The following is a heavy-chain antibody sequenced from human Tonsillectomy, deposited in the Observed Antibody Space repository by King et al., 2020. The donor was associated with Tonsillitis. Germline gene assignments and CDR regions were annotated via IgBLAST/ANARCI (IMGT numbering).Heavy chain of an antibody. CDR2: ISGSGGST. CDR1: GFTFSSYA. D-gene: IGHD5-18*01. J-gene: IGHJ4*02. V-gene: IGHV3-23*04. CDR3: AKGHTAMVSLFDY. Sequence: DVQLVESGGGLVQPGGSLRLSCAASGFTFSSYAMSWVRQAPGKGLEWVSAISGSGGSTYYADSVKGRFTISRDNSKDPLYLQMNSLRAEDTAVYYCAKGHTAMVSLFDYWGQGTLVTVSS.